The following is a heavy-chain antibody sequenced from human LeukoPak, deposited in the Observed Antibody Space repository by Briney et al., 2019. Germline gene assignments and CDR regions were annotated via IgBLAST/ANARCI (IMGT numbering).Heavy chain of an antibody. D-gene: IGHD1-26*01. CDR3: TRDPRGSYGPDAFDI. CDR1: GFTFSGSA. CDR2: IRSKANSYAT. Sequence: GGSLRLSCAASGFTFSGSAMHWVRQASGKGLEWVGRIRSKANSYATAYAASVKGRFTISRDDSKSIAYLQMNSLKTEDTAVYYCTRDPRGSYGPDAFDIWGQGTMVTVSS. J-gene: IGHJ3*02. V-gene: IGHV3-73*01.